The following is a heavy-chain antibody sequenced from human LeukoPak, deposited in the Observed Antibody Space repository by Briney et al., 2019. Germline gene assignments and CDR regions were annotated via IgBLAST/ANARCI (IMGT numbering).Heavy chain of an antibody. CDR3: ARVSGDCSSTSCYMDYFDY. D-gene: IGHD2-2*02. J-gene: IGHJ4*02. CDR2: IYHSGST. CDR1: GGSISSGGYS. Sequence: SETLSLTCTVSGGSISSGGYSWSWIRQPPGKGLEWIGYIYHSGSTYYNPSLKSRVTISVDRSKNQFSLKLSSVTAADTAVYYCARVSGDCSSTSCYMDYFDYWGQGTLVTVSS. V-gene: IGHV4-30-2*01.